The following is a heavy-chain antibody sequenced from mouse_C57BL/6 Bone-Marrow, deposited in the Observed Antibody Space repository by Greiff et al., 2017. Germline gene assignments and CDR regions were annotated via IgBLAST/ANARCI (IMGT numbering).Heavy chain of an antibody. V-gene: IGHV1-55*01. D-gene: IGHD1-1*01. J-gene: IGHJ1*03. CDR3: ARYTTVVAHWYFDV. CDR2: IYPGSGST. Sequence: VQLQQPGAELVKPGASVKMSCKASGYTFTSYWITWVKQRPGQGLEWIGDIYPGSGSTNYNEKFKSKATLTVDTSSSTAYMQLSSLTSEDSAVYYCARYTTVVAHWYFDVWGTGTTVTVSS. CDR1: GYTFTSYW.